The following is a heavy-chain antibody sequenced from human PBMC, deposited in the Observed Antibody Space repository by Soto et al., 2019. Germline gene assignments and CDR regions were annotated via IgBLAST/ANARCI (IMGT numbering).Heavy chain of an antibody. CDR1: GYTFTSYG. CDR2: ISAYNGNT. Sequence: ASVKVSCKASGYTFTSYGISWVRQAPGQGLEWMGWISAYNGNTNYAQKLQGRVTMTTDTSKSTAYMELRSLRSDDTAVYYCAREARAIFGVVEGGYGMDVWGQGTTVTVSS. V-gene: IGHV1-18*01. D-gene: IGHD3-3*01. CDR3: AREARAIFGVVEGGYGMDV. J-gene: IGHJ6*02.